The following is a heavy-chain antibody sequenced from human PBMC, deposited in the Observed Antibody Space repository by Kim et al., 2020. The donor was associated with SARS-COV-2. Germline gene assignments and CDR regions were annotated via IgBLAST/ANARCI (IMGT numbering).Heavy chain of an antibody. J-gene: IGHJ4*02. CDR2: ISSDGGAT. CDR1: GLPFSNYA. D-gene: IGHD5-18*01. CDR3: VNGDSRGYSYDYNY. Sequence: GGSLRLSCSASGLPFSNYAMHWVRQAPGSGLEYASAISSDGGATYYADSVKGRFSISRDNSKNTLYLQMSSLRIEDTAGYYCVNGDSRGYSYDYNYWGQG. V-gene: IGHV3-64*03.